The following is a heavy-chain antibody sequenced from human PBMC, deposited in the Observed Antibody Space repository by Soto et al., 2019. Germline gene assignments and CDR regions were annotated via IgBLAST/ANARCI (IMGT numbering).Heavy chain of an antibody. CDR3: ARSPPMDSGDKYFYDF. V-gene: IGHV1-69*13. Sequence: GASVKVSCKATGGVFNTFGFSWVRQAAGRGLEWMGGIIPFFRTANYAQKFQDRVTITADESTSTVYMDLRSLRSEDTAKYYCARSPPMDSGDKYFYDFWGQGALVTVSS. J-gene: IGHJ4*02. CDR1: GGVFNTFG. D-gene: IGHD4-17*01. CDR2: IIPFFRTA.